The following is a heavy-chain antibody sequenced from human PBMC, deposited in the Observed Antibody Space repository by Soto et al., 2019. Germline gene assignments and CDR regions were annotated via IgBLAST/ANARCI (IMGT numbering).Heavy chain of an antibody. Sequence: SETLSLTCTVSGGSISSYYWSWIRQPPGKGLEWIGYIYYSGSTNYNPSLKSRVTISVDTSKNQFSLKLSSVTAADTAVYYCATAKDIAARYYYYYMDVWGKGTTVTVSS. J-gene: IGHJ6*03. CDR1: GGSISSYY. CDR2: IYYSGST. CDR3: ATAKDIAARYYYYYMDV. V-gene: IGHV4-59*08. D-gene: IGHD6-6*01.